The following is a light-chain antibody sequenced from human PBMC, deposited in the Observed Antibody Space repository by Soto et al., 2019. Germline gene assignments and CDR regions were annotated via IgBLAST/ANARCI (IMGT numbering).Light chain of an antibody. CDR3: QQYGSSGT. Sequence: RQFTGILSASPGEEVTLSCRAAQDVTTNFAWYQQKRGQAPRLLIYGASNRATGIPDRFSGSGSGTDFTLTISRLEPEDFAVYYCQQYGSSGTFGQGTKVDIK. CDR2: GAS. V-gene: IGKV3-20*01. CDR1: QDVTTN. J-gene: IGKJ1*01.